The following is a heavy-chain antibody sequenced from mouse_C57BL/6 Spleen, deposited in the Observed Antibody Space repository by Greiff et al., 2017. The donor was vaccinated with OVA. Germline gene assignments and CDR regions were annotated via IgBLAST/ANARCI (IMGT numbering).Heavy chain of an antibody. J-gene: IGHJ2*01. D-gene: IGHD2-12*01. CDR3: ASLRRGDYFDY. Sequence: EVKLMESGPGLVKPSQSLSLTCSVTGYSITSGYYWNWIRQFPGNKLEWMGYISYDGSNNYNPSLKNRISLTRDTSKNQLFLKLTSVTTEDTATYDCASLRRGDYFDYWGQGTTLTVSS. CDR1: GYSITSGYY. V-gene: IGHV3-6*01. CDR2: ISYDGSN.